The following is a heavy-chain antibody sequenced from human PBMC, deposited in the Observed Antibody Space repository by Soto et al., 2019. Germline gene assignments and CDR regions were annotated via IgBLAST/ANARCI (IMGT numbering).Heavy chain of an antibody. V-gene: IGHV3-21*01. CDR2: ISSSSSYI. CDR1: GFTFSSYS. Sequence: PGGSLRLSCAASGFTFSSYSMNWVRQAPGKGLEWVSSISSSSSYIYYADSVKGRFTISRDNAKNSLYLQMNSLRAEDTAVYYCARANWYSSGWYPLDYWGQGTLVTVSS. CDR3: ARANWYSSGWYPLDY. J-gene: IGHJ4*02. D-gene: IGHD6-19*01.